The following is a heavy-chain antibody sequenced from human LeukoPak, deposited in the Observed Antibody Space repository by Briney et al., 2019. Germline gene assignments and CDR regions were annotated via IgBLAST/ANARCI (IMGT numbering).Heavy chain of an antibody. V-gene: IGHV4-39*01. D-gene: IGHD7-27*01. CDR1: GGSISSSSLS. Sequence: NPSETLSLTCGVSGGSISSSSLSWGWIPQPPRKGLEWIGTIFYSGSPYYNSSLKSRVTISADTYKKQCSLNLRSVTAADTAVYYCAVSNGGDAFDIWGQGTVVTVSS. J-gene: IGHJ3*02. CDR2: IFYSGSP. CDR3: AVSNGGDAFDI.